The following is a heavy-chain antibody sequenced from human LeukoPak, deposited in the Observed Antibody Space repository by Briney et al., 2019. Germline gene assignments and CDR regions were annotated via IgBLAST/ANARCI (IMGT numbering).Heavy chain of an antibody. Sequence: GGSLRLSCAASGFTFSSNGMSWVRQTPGKGLEWVSALSGSGGSTYYADSVKGRFTISRDNSKNTLYLQMNSLRAEDTAVYYCARYYYDSSGYYHSYDYWGQGTLVTVSS. V-gene: IGHV3-23*01. J-gene: IGHJ4*02. CDR1: GFTFSSNG. D-gene: IGHD3-22*01. CDR3: ARYYYDSSGYYHSYDY. CDR2: LSGSGGST.